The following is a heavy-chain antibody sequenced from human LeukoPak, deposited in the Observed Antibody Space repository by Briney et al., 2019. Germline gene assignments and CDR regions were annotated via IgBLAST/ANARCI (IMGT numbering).Heavy chain of an antibody. CDR3: ARSHRHLDY. Sequence: ASVKVSCKASGYTFSTYAMNWVRQAPGQGLEWMGWINTNTGNPTYAQGFTGRFAFSLGTSVSTAYLQISSLKAEDTAVYYCARSHRHLDYWGQGTLVTVSS. CDR2: INTNTGNP. J-gene: IGHJ4*02. CDR1: GYTFSTYA. V-gene: IGHV7-4-1*02.